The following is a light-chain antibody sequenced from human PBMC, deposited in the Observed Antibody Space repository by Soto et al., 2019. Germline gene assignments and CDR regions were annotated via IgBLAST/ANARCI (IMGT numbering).Light chain of an antibody. Sequence: SALTHPASLSGSPGQSITISCTGTSSDVGGYNYVSWYQQHPGKAPKLMIYDVSNRPSGVSNRFSGSKSGNTASLTISGLQAEDEADYYCSSYTSSNTYVFGTGTKVTVL. J-gene: IGLJ1*01. V-gene: IGLV2-14*01. CDR1: SSDVGGYNY. CDR2: DVS. CDR3: SSYTSSNTYV.